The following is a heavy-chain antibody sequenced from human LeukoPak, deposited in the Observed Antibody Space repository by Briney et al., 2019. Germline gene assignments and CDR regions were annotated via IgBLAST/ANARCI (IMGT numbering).Heavy chain of an antibody. Sequence: GASVKVSCKASGYTFINYYMHWVRQAPGQGLEWMGIINPSGGSAYYAQKFQGRVTMTSDVSTSTFRMELSSLRSEDTAVYYCARPVDTASLVNWGQGTLVTVSS. V-gene: IGHV1-46*01. CDR3: ARPVDTASLVN. D-gene: IGHD5-18*01. CDR1: GYTFINYY. CDR2: INPSGGSA. J-gene: IGHJ4*02.